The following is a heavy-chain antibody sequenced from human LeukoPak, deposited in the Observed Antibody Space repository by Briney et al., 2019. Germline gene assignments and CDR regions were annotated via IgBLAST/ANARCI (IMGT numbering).Heavy chain of an antibody. J-gene: IGHJ5*02. CDR3: AKGLYSSSSRGNWFDP. CDR2: ISGSGGST. D-gene: IGHD6-6*01. Sequence: SGGSLRLSCAASGFSFSTYAMSWVRQAPGKGLEWVSAISGSGGSTYYADSVKGRFTISRDSSKNTLYLQMNSLRAEDTAIYYCAKGLYSSSSRGNWFDPWGQGTLVTVSS. CDR1: GFSFSTYA. V-gene: IGHV3-23*01.